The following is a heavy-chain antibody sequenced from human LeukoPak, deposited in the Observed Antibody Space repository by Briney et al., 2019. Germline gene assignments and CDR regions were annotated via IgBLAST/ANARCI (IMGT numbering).Heavy chain of an antibody. Sequence: GGSLRLSCAASGFTFSSYEMNWVRQAPGKGLEWVSYISSSGSTIYYADSVKGRFTISRDNAKKSLYLQMNSLRGEDTAVYYCARSMVRGVILFDYWGQGTLVTVSS. CDR3: ARSMVRGVILFDY. V-gene: IGHV3-48*03. J-gene: IGHJ4*02. CDR1: GFTFSSYE. CDR2: ISSSGSTI. D-gene: IGHD3-10*01.